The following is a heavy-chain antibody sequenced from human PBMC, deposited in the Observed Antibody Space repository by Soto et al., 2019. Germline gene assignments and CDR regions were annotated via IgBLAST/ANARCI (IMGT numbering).Heavy chain of an antibody. CDR1: GGSFTYT. CDR3: ARLHSHGTYGMDV. J-gene: IGHJ6*02. D-gene: IGHD5-18*01. CDR2: IIPIFGTT. V-gene: IGHV1-69*01. Sequence: QMHLVQSGAEAKKPGSSVKVSCKASGGSFTYTLSWVRQAPGQGLEWMGGIIPIFGTTNYAQKFQGRITMTADESTKTAYMELSTLRSEDTAVYYCARLHSHGTYGMDVWGQGTTVTVSS.